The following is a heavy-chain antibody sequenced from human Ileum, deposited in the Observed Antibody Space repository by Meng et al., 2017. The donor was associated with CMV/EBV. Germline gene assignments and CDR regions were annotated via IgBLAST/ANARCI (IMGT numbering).Heavy chain of an antibody. CDR3: ARDYRAALFDY. D-gene: IGHD2-15*01. Sequence: GSLRLSCTVSGGSISSSRYYWGWIRQPPGKGLEWIGSIYYSGSTYYNPSLKSRVTMSLDTSKNQFSLKLTSVAAADTAVYYCARDYRAALFDYWGQGTLVTVSS. CDR1: GGSISSSRYY. J-gene: IGHJ4*01. V-gene: IGHV4-39*07. CDR2: IYYSGST.